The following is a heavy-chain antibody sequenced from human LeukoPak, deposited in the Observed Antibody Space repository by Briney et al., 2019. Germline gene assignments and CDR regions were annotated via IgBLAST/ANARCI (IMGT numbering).Heavy chain of an antibody. CDR1: GYTFTGYY. CDR3: ARLRNSTSARWRAYYYLDV. J-gene: IGHJ6*03. D-gene: IGHD2-2*01. CDR2: INPNSGGT. Sequence: GASVKVSCIASGYTFTGYYMHWVRQAPAQGVEWMGWINPNSGGTNYAQKFQGRVTMTRDTSISTAYMELSRLRSDDTAVYYCARLRNSTSARWRAYYYLDVCGKGTTVTVSS. V-gene: IGHV1-2*02.